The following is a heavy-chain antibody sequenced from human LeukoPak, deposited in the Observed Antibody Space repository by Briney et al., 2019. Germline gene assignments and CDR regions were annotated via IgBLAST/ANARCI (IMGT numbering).Heavy chain of an antibody. D-gene: IGHD2-15*01. CDR1: GYTFSSYD. Sequence: ASVKVSCKASGYTFSSYDITWVRQAPGQGLDWMGWITPYNGNTDYVQKVQGRVTMTADTSTSTVYMELRSLISDDTAVYYCARLNSAANFLDYWGRGTLVTVSS. CDR3: ARLNSAANFLDY. V-gene: IGHV1-18*01. CDR2: ITPYNGNT. J-gene: IGHJ4*02.